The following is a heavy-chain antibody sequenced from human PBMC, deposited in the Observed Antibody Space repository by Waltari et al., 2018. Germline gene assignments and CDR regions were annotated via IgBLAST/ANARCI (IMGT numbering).Heavy chain of an antibody. Sequence: EVRLVDSGGGLVQPGGSLRLSCATSGFTFSTYWMSWVRQAPGKGLEWVANIKEDGSERNYVDSVKGRFTISRDNAKNSLYLQLNSLRAEDTALYYCVRGVGSGQGVVHWGQGTLVTVSS. V-gene: IGHV3-7*01. CDR2: IKEDGSER. CDR3: VRGVGSGQGVVH. CDR1: GFTFSTYW. J-gene: IGHJ4*02. D-gene: IGHD1-26*01.